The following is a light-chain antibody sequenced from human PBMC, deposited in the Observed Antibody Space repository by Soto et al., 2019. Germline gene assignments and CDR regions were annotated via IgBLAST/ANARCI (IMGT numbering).Light chain of an antibody. CDR3: SSSAGGSILV. CDR2: EVT. CDR1: SRDVGSYNL. Sequence: QSALTQPASVSRSPGQSITISCTGTSRDVGSYNLVSWYQQHPGKAPKLIIYEVTKRPSGVSYRFSGSKSGNTASLTISDLQADDEAEYHCSSSAGGSILVFGGGTKLTVL. J-gene: IGLJ2*01. V-gene: IGLV2-23*02.